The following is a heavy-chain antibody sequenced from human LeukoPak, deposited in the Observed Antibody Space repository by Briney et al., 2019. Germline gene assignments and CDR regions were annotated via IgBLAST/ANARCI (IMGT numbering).Heavy chain of an antibody. D-gene: IGHD4-17*01. Sequence: GGSLRLSCAASGFTFDDYAMHWVRQAPGKGLEWVSGISWNTDSIGYADSVKGRFTISRDNAKNSLYLQMNSLRAEDTALYYCAKDLRSTVTTLDVWGQGITVTVSS. CDR1: GFTFDDYA. CDR2: ISWNTDSI. V-gene: IGHV3-9*01. J-gene: IGHJ6*02. CDR3: AKDLRSTVTTLDV.